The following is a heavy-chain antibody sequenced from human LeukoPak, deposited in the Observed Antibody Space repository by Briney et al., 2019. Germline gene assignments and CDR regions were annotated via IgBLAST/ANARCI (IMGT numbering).Heavy chain of an antibody. CDR1: GYAFTSYG. CDR3: ARVFTIFGVVICYFDY. CDR2: ISAYNGNT. J-gene: IGHJ4*02. V-gene: IGHV1-18*01. D-gene: IGHD3-3*01. Sequence: WASVKVSCKASGYAFTSYGISWVRQAPGQGLEWMGWISAYNGNTNYAQKLQGRVTMTTDTSTSTAYMELRSLRSDDTAVYYCARVFTIFGVVICYFDYWGQGTLVTVSS.